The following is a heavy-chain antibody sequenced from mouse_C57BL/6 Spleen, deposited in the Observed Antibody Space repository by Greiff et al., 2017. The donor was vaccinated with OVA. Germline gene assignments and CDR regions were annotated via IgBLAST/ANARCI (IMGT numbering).Heavy chain of an antibody. V-gene: IGHV5-4*01. J-gene: IGHJ1*03. CDR1: GFTFSSYA. CDR2: ISDGGSYT. Sequence: EVHLVESGGGLVKPGGSLKLSCAASGFTFSSYAMSWVRQTPEKRLEWVATISDGGSYTYYPDNVKGRFTISRDNAKNNLYLQMSHLKSEDTAMYYCARGPPDYYGSSYGYFDVWGTGTTVTVSS. D-gene: IGHD1-1*01. CDR3: ARGPPDYYGSSYGYFDV.